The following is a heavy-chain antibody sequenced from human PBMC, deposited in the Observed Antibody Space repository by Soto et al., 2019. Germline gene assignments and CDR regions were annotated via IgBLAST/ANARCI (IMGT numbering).Heavy chain of an antibody. V-gene: IGHV1-2*02. J-gene: IGHJ5*02. CDR2: INPASGGT. D-gene: IGHD3-10*01. CDR1: GYTFTAYY. CDR3: ARYGLNIVDP. Sequence: ASVKVSCKASGYTFTAYYMHWVRQAPGQGLEWMGWINPASGGTKYAQKFQGRVTMTRDTTISTAYMELSRLTSDDTAIYYCARYGLNIVDPWGQGTLVTVSS.